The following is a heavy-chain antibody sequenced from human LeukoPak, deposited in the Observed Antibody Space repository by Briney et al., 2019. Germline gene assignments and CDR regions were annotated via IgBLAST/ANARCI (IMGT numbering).Heavy chain of an antibody. CDR1: GFTFSNIA. D-gene: IGHD4-17*01. Sequence: GGSLRLSCAASGFTFSNIAFYWVRQAPGKGLEWVSSISDSDSSTNFADSVKGRFTISSDFSKNTLFLQMNGLRADDTAVYYCATSTVTNGFDYWGQGALVTVSS. CDR2: ISDSDSST. V-gene: IGHV3-23*01. CDR3: ATSTVTNGFDY. J-gene: IGHJ4*02.